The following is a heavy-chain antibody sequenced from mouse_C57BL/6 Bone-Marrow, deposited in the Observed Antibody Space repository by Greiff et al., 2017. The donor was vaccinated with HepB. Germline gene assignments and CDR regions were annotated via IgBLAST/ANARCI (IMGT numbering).Heavy chain of an antibody. J-gene: IGHJ3*01. CDR1: GFTFSDYG. V-gene: IGHV5-17*01. CDR3: ARERYYGSFAY. D-gene: IGHD1-1*01. Sequence: DVQLQESGGGLVKPGGSLKLSCAASGFTFSDYGMHWVRQAPEKGLEWVAYISSGSSTIYYADTVKGRFTISRDNAKNTLFLQMTSLRSEDTAMYYCARERYYGSFAYWGQGTLVTVSA. CDR2: ISSGSSTI.